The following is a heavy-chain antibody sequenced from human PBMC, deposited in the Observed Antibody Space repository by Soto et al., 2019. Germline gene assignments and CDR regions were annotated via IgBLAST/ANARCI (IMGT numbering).Heavy chain of an antibody. CDR1: GGSFSGYY. CDR2: INQSGST. D-gene: IGHD3-10*01. J-gene: IGHJ4*02. Sequence: SETLSLTCAVYGGSFSGYYWTWIRQPPGKGLEWIGEINQSGSTNYNPSLKSRVTISVDTSKKQFSLKLSSVAAADTAVYYCARGYGSGSYYAYWGQGTLVTVSS. CDR3: ARGYGSGSYYAY. V-gene: IGHV4-34*01.